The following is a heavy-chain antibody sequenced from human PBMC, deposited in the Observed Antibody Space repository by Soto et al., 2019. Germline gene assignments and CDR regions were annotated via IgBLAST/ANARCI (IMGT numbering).Heavy chain of an antibody. CDR2: IGGSGVST. J-gene: IGHJ4*02. CDR1: GFTFRNYS. Sequence: GGSLRLSCAASGFTFRNYSMNWVRQSPGKGLEWVSTIGGSGVSTYYADSVKGRLTVSRDNSKNTLYMQMNSLRAQDTDVYYCAKAKYCSSASCSSALDYWGQGTLVTVSS. D-gene: IGHD2-2*01. V-gene: IGHV3-23*01. CDR3: AKAKYCSSASCSSALDY.